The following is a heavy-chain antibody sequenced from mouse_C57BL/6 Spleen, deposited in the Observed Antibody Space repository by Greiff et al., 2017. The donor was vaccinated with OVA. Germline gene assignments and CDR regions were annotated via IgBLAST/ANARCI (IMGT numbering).Heavy chain of an antibody. Sequence: QVQLQQSGPELVKPGASVKISCKASGYAFSSSWMNWVKQRPGKGLEWIGRIYPGDGDTNYNGKFKGKATLTADKSSSTAYMQLSSLTSEDSAVYFCARAPYYYGSSGWYFDVWGTGTTVTVSS. V-gene: IGHV1-82*01. J-gene: IGHJ1*03. D-gene: IGHD1-1*01. CDR1: GYAFSSSW. CDR3: ARAPYYYGSSGWYFDV. CDR2: IYPGDGDT.